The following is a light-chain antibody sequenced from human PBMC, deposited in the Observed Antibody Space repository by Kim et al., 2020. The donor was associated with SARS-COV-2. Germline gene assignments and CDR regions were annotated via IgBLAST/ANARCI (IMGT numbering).Light chain of an antibody. Sequence: DIQMTQSPSSLSASVGDRVTITCRASQSITSYLNWYQQKPGKAPKLLIFAASSLQSGVPSRFSGSGSGTHFTLTISNLQPEDFATYYCQQTYSTPNTFGQGTKLEI. J-gene: IGKJ2*01. V-gene: IGKV1-39*01. CDR1: QSITSY. CDR3: QQTYSTPNT. CDR2: AAS.